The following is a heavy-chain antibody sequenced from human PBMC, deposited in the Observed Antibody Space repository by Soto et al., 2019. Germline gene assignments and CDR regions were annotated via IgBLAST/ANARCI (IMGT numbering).Heavy chain of an antibody. CDR2: MNPNSGDT. CDR1: GYTFTSYE. Sequence: QVQLVQSGAEVKKPGASVKVSCKASGYTFTSYEINWVRQATGQGLEWMGWMNPNSGDTGYAQKLQGRVTMTRNTSISTAYMERSSLRSEDTAVYYCARGELVGFGELLRWGQGTLVTVSS. D-gene: IGHD3-10*01. V-gene: IGHV1-8*01. J-gene: IGHJ4*02. CDR3: ARGELVGFGELLR.